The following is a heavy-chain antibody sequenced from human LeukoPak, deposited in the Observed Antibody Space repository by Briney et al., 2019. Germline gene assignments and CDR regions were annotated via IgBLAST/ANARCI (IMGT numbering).Heavy chain of an antibody. CDR2: IGISSGNT. Sequence: GGSLRLSCAASGFNFIDYSMNWVRQAPGKGLEWISYIGISSGNTKYADSVKGRFTISRDKARNSLYLQMNSLRVEDTAVYDCDSDPRYAFDNWGHGTLVTVSS. CDR1: GFNFIDYS. D-gene: IGHD5-12*01. J-gene: IGHJ4*01. CDR3: DSDPRYAFDN. V-gene: IGHV3-48*01.